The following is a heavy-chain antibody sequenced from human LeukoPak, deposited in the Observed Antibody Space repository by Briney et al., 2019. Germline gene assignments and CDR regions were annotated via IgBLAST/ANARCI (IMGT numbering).Heavy chain of an antibody. J-gene: IGHJ4*02. CDR1: GFAFSSYS. D-gene: IGHD6-19*01. CDR2: ISSSSSYI. V-gene: IGHV3-21*01. Sequence: GGSLRLSCAASGFAFSSYSMNWVRQAPGKGLEWVSSISSSSSYIYYADSVKGRFTISRDNAKDSLYLQMNSLRAEDTAVYYCAGSGQLNYWGQGTLVTVSS. CDR3: AGSGQLNY.